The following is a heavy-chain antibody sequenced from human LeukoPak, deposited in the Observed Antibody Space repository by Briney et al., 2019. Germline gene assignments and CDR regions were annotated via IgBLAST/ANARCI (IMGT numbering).Heavy chain of an antibody. Sequence: SETLSLTCTVSGGSISSGDYYWSWIRQPPGKGLEWIGYIYYSGSTYYNPSLKSRVTISVDTSKNQFSLKLSSVTAADTAVYYCARDRWYYYGSGSFDYWGQGTLVTVSS. CDR1: GGSISSGDYY. CDR3: ARDRWYYYGSGSFDY. J-gene: IGHJ4*02. CDR2: IYYSGST. V-gene: IGHV4-30-4*01. D-gene: IGHD3-10*01.